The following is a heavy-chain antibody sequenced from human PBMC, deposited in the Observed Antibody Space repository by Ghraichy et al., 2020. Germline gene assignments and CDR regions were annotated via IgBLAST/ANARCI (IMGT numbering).Heavy chain of an antibody. Sequence: ASVKVSCKASGYTFTSYDINWVRQATGQGLEWMGWMNPNSGNTGYAQKFQGRVTMTRNTSISTAYMELSSLRSEDTAVYYCARVGYDFWSGYSYNWFDPWGQGTLVTVSS. CDR3: ARVGYDFWSGYSYNWFDP. D-gene: IGHD3-3*01. CDR1: GYTFTSYD. V-gene: IGHV1-8*02. CDR2: MNPNSGNT. J-gene: IGHJ5*02.